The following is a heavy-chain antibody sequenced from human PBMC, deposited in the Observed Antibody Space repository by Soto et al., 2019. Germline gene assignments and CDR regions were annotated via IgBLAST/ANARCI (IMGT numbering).Heavy chain of an antibody. Sequence: ASVKVSCKASGYTFTSYYMHWVRQAPGQGLEWMGIINPSGGSTSYAQKFQGRVTMTRDTSTSTVYMELSSLRSEDTAVYYCARDKYPLYSSGWYYFDYWGQGTLVTVSS. J-gene: IGHJ4*02. V-gene: IGHV1-46*03. D-gene: IGHD6-19*01. CDR1: GYTFTSYY. CDR3: ARDKYPLYSSGWYYFDY. CDR2: INPSGGST.